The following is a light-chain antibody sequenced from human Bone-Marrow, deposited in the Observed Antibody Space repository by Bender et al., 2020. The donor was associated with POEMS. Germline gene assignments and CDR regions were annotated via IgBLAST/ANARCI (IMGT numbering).Light chain of an antibody. J-gene: IGLJ2*01. CDR2: GDS. CDR1: NIESKS. CDR3: QAWDSSTAV. V-gene: IGLV3-21*03. Sequence: SYVLTQSPPVSVAPGKTARITCGGNNIESKSVHWYQQKPGQAPVLVVYGDSDRPSGIPERFSGSNSGNTATLTISRVEAGDEADYYCQAWDSSTAVFGGGTKLTVL.